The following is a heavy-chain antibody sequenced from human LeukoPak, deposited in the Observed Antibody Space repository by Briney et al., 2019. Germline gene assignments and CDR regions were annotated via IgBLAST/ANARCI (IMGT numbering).Heavy chain of an antibody. V-gene: IGHV1-69*13. CDR1: GGTFSSCA. CDR3: ARDRVTTAESFDY. CDR2: IIPIFGTA. J-gene: IGHJ4*02. D-gene: IGHD4-11*01. Sequence: ASVKVSCKASGGTFSSCAISWVRQAPGQGREWMGGIIPIFGTANYAQKFQGRVTITADESTSTAYMELSSLRSEDTAVYYCARDRVTTAESFDYWGQGTLVTVSS.